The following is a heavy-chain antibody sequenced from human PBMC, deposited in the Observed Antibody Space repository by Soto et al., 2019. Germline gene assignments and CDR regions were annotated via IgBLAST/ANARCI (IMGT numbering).Heavy chain of an antibody. D-gene: IGHD3-3*01. J-gene: IGHJ5*02. CDR3: ARDGGFWEKWFDP. CDR2: INANTDNT. V-gene: IGHV1-3*01. Sequence: ASVKVSCKASGYIFTSYAIHWVRQAPGQRLEWMGWINANTDNTKYSQKFQGRVTITRDTSASTAYMELSSLRSEDTAVYYCARDGGFWEKWFDPCGQETLV. CDR1: GYIFTSYA.